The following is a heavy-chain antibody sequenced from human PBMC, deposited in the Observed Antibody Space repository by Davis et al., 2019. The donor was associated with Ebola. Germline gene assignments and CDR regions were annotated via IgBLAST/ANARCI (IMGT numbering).Heavy chain of an antibody. CDR1: GGSISSSNW. J-gene: IGHJ5*01. D-gene: IGHD6-19*01. Sequence: MPSETLSLTCAVSGGSISSSNWWSWVRQPPGKGLEWIGEIYHSGSTNYNPSLKSRVTISVDTSKNQFSLKLTSVTAADTAIYHCARRTAVAGGWFDSWGQGTLVTVSS. CDR3: ARRTAVAGGWFDS. CDR2: IYHSGST. V-gene: IGHV4-4*02.